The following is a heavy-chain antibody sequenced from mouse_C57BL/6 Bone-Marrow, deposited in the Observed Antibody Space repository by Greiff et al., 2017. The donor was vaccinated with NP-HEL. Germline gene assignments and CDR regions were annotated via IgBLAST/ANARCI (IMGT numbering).Heavy chain of an antibody. CDR2: ISYSGST. J-gene: IGHJ4*01. CDR1: GYSITSDY. CDR3: ARSNLRRGEYYYAMDY. V-gene: IGHV3-8*01. Sequence: EVKLQESGPGLAKPSQTLSLTCSVTGYSITSDYWNWIRKFPGNKLEYMGYISYSGSTYYNPSLKSRISIPRAPSKNQYYLQLNSVTTEDTTTDYWARSNLRRGEYYYAMDYWGQGTSVTGSS. D-gene: IGHD2-12*01.